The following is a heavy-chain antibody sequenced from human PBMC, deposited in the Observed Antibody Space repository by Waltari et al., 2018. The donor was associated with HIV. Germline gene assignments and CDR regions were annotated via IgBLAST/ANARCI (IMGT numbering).Heavy chain of an antibody. CDR1: GFTFSSYG. CDR2: IWFDGVNK. CDR3: ARHPTPFTGYNSFDY. J-gene: IGHJ4*02. D-gene: IGHD5-12*01. Sequence: QVQLVESGGGVVQPGRSLRRSCAASGFTFSSYGMHWVRQAPGKGLDWVAVIWFDGVNKYYADSLKGRFTISRDNSKNTLYLQMNSLRAEDTAVYYCARHPTPFTGYNSFDYWGQGTLVTVSS. V-gene: IGHV3-33*01.